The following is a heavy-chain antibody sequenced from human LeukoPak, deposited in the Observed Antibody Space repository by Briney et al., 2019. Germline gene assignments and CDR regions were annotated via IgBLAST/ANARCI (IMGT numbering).Heavy chain of an antibody. CDR2: ISGSTYTSGST. CDR1: VGYISSYY. Sequence: PSETLSLTCNVSVGYISSYYWSWLRQPPGKGLEWIGYVYISGSTYTSGSTTYNPSLKSRVTISGDTSKNQFSLKLSSVTAADTAVYYCARRVAAAGKEAFDYWGQGTLVTVSS. J-gene: IGHJ4*02. D-gene: IGHD6-13*01. CDR3: ARRVAAAGKEAFDY. V-gene: IGHV4-4*09.